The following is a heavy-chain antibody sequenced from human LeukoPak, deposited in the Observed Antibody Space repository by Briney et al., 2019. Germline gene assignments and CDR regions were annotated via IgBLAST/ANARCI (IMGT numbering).Heavy chain of an antibody. J-gene: IGHJ4*02. CDR3: GMVPSDY. CDR1: GSTVSRSS. V-gene: IGHV3-21*01. Sequence: TTGGSLRLFYAASGSTVSRSSMNWVRQAPGKGLEWVSSISGSSTYIYYADSVNGRFTISRDNAKNSLYLQMNSLRAEDTAVYYCGMVPSDYWGQRTLVTVSS. CDR2: ISGSSTYI.